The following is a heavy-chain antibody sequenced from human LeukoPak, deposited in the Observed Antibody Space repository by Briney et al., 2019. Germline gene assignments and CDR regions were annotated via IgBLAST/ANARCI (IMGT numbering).Heavy chain of an antibody. Sequence: SETLSLTCAVYGGSLSGDYWSWIRQPPGKGLEWIGEINHSGSTNNNPSLKSRVTISVDTSKNQFSLKLSPVTAADTAVYYCARDISGSYYYWGQGTLVTVSS. V-gene: IGHV4-34*01. CDR1: GGSLSGDY. CDR2: INHSGST. J-gene: IGHJ4*02. D-gene: IGHD1-26*01. CDR3: ARDISGSYYY.